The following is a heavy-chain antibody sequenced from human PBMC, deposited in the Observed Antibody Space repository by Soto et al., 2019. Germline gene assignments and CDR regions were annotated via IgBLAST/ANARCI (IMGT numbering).Heavy chain of an antibody. Sequence: EVQLLESGGGLVQPGGSLRLSCEASGFTFSSYAMKWVRQAPGKGLEWVSGISAAGDPDYADSVEGRFTISRENAQNSFFLQMNSLRVGDTAVYYCARTDRDFYGLDVWGQGTTVIVSS. CDR2: ISAAGDP. CDR1: GFTFSSYA. CDR3: ARTDRDFYGLDV. J-gene: IGHJ6*02. V-gene: IGHV3-13*05.